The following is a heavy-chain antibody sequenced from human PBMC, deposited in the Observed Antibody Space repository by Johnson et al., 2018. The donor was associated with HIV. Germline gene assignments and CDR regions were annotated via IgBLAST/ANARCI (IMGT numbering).Heavy chain of an antibody. Sequence: VQLVESGGGLVQPGGSLRLSCAASGFTVSSNYMSWVRQPPGKGLEWVSVIYSGGNTYYADSVKGRFTVSRDNSKNTLYLQINSLRPEDTAVYYCARLPSGYSRDDLDIWGQGTMVTVSS. CDR1: GFTVSSNY. V-gene: IGHV3-66*02. CDR2: IYSGGNT. D-gene: IGHD5-18*01. J-gene: IGHJ3*02. CDR3: ARLPSGYSRDDLDI.